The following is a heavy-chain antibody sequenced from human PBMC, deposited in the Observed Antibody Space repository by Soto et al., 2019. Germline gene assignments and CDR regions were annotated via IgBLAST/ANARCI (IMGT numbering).Heavy chain of an antibody. CDR1: GFTFSNSY. D-gene: IGHD3-10*01. V-gene: IGHV3-74*03. CDR2: SKSDGSST. J-gene: IGHJ4*02. CDR3: RVWSGELSTDY. Sequence: PGGSLRLSCAASGFTFSNSYMPCVRQTPGKGLVWVSESKSDGSSTKYADSVKGRFTVSRDNAKNTLYPQINSLGAEDTAVYYCRVWSGELSTDYWGQGTLGTVSS.